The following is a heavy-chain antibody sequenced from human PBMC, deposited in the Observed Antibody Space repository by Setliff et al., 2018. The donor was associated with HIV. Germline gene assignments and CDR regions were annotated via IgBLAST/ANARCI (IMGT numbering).Heavy chain of an antibody. D-gene: IGHD6-13*01. CDR3: ARVPTRATADYYYYYMDV. CDR1: GGSMSSYY. Sequence: SETLSLTCTVSGGSMSSYYWSWIRQPPGKGLEWIGYIHTSETTNYNPSLKSRVTISIDTSKNQFSLKLSSVTAADTAVYYCARVPTRATADYYYYYMDVWGKGTTVTVSS. V-gene: IGHV4-59*13. CDR2: IHTSETT. J-gene: IGHJ6*03.